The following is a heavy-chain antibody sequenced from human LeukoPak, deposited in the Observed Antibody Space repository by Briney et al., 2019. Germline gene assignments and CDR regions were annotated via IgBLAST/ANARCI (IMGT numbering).Heavy chain of an antibody. CDR2: INSDGSST. Sequence: GGSLRLSCAASGFTFSSYWMHWVRQAPGKGLVWVSHINSDGSSTTYVDSVKGRFTISRDNAKNTLYLQMNSLRAEDAAVYYCARVNSGWSHFDYWGQGTLVTVSS. D-gene: IGHD6-19*01. J-gene: IGHJ4*02. CDR3: ARVNSGWSHFDY. V-gene: IGHV3-74*01. CDR1: GFTFSSYW.